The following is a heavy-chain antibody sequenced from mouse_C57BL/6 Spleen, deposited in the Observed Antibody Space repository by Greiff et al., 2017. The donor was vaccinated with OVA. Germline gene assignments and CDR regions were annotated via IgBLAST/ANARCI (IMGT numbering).Heavy chain of an antibody. V-gene: IGHV1-22*01. CDR2: INPNNGGT. CDR3: ARDPPYWYGSSYPFAY. CDR1: GYTFTDYN. D-gene: IGHD1-1*01. J-gene: IGHJ3*01. Sequence: VQLQQSGPELVKPGASVKMSCKASGYTFTDYNMHWVKQSHGKSLEWIGYINPNNGGTSYNQKFKGKATLTVNKSSSTAYMELRSLTSEDSAVYYCARDPPYWYGSSYPFAYWGQGTLVTVSA.